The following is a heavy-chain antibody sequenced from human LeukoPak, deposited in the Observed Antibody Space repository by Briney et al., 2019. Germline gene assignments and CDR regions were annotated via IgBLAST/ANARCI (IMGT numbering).Heavy chain of an antibody. J-gene: IGHJ3*02. CDR1: GYSISSGYY. Sequence: PSETLSLTCAVSGYSISSGYYWGWIRQPPGKGLEWIGSIYHSGSTCSNPSLKSRVTISVDTSKNQFSLKLSSVSAADTAMYYCARRGWTGGYTYAAFDIWGQGTMVTVSS. V-gene: IGHV4-38-2*01. D-gene: IGHD5-18*01. CDR2: IYHSGST. CDR3: ARRGWTGGYTYAAFDI.